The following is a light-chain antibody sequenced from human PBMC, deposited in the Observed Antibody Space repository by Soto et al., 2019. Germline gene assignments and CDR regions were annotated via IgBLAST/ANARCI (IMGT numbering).Light chain of an antibody. CDR3: QQRSNWPRT. CDR2: DAS. V-gene: IGKV3-11*01. J-gene: IGKJ2*01. CDR1: QSVSSY. Sequence: EIVLTQSPATLSLSPVERATLSCRASQSVSSYLAWYQQKPDQAPRLLIYDASNRATGIPARFSGSGSGTDFTLTISSLEPEDFAVYYCQQRSNWPRTFGQGTKLEIK.